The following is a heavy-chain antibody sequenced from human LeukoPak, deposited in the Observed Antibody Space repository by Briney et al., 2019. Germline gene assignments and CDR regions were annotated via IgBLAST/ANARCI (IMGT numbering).Heavy chain of an antibody. CDR2: IHYSGSN. CDR3: ARVLTSSSWYYNY. V-gene: IGHV4-59*01. CDR1: GGSISSYY. J-gene: IGHJ4*02. D-gene: IGHD6-13*01. Sequence: PSETLSLTCTVSGGSISSYYWSWIRQPPGKGLEWIGYIHYSGSNNYNPSLKSRVTISVDTSNNQFSLMLSSVTAADTAVYYCARVLTSSSWYYNYWGQGTLVTVSS.